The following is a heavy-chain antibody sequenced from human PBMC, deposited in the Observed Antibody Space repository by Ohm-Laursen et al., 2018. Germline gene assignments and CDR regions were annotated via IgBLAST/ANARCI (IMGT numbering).Heavy chain of an antibody. Sequence: TLSLTCAVYGGSFSGYYWSWIRQPPGKGLEWIGEINHSGSTNYNPSLKSRVTISVDTSKNQFSLKLSSVTAADTAVYYCTRARHYDSSGYYYDYYYYYGMDVWGQGTTVTVSS. CDR1: GGSFSGYY. CDR2: INHSGST. D-gene: IGHD3-22*01. V-gene: IGHV4-34*01. J-gene: IGHJ6*02. CDR3: TRARHYDSSGYYYDYYYYYGMDV.